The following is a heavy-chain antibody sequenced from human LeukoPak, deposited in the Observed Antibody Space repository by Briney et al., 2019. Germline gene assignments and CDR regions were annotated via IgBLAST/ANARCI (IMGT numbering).Heavy chain of an antibody. CDR2: ICTIISTT. Sequence: GGSLRLSCAASGFTFSSYEMNWVRQAPGKGLEWVSYICTIISTTYYADSVKGRFTVSRDDAKSSLYLQMSSLRAEDTAVYYCARNVYDLRGQWLVPGFDYWGQGTLVTVSS. D-gene: IGHD6-19*01. CDR1: GFTFSSYE. V-gene: IGHV3-48*03. J-gene: IGHJ4*02. CDR3: ARNVYDLRGQWLVPGFDY.